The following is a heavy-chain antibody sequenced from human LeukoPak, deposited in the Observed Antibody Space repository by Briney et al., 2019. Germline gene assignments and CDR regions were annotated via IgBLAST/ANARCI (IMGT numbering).Heavy chain of an antibody. CDR1: GFTFSNYN. J-gene: IGHJ4*02. CDR3: ARERPVYYFDY. Sequence: PAGGSLRLSCAASGFTFSNYNMHWVRQAPGKGLEWVAVISYDGSNKYYADSVKGRFTISRDNSKNTLYLQMNSLRAEDTAVYYCARERPVYYFDYWGQGTLVTVSS. CDR2: ISYDGSNK. V-gene: IGHV3-30*03.